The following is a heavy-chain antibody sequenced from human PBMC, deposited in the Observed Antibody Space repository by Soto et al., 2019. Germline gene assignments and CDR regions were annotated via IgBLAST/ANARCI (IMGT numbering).Heavy chain of an antibody. CDR2: ISYDGSNK. D-gene: IGHD3-22*01. CDR3: AKDEMKWLSRFENYFDY. CDR1: GFTFSSYG. J-gene: IGHJ4*02. V-gene: IGHV3-30*18. Sequence: GGSLRLSCAASGFTFSSYGMHWVRQAPGKGLELVAVISYDGSNKYYADSVKGRFTISRDNSKNTLYLQMNSLRAEDTAVYYCAKDEMKWLSRFENYFDYWGQGTLVTVSS.